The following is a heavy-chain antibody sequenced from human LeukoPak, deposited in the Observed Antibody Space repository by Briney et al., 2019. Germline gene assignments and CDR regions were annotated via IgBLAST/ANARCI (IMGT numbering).Heavy chain of an antibody. CDR2: ISSSSTYI. J-gene: IGHJ6*04. Sequence: GGSLRLSCAASGLSLGDHFMTWIRQAPGKGLGWVAYISSSSTYIKYADSVKGRVTISRDNAKESLYLQMNSLRAEDTAVYYCARAPECAGDCYTPTSGLDVWGKGTTVAVSS. V-gene: IGHV3-11*06. CDR1: GLSLGDHF. CDR3: ARAPECAGDCYTPTSGLDV. D-gene: IGHD2-21*02.